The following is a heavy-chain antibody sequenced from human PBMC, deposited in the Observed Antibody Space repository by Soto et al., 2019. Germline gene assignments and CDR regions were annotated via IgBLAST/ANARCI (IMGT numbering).Heavy chain of an antibody. CDR2: IIPIFGTA. CDR1: GGTFSSYA. CDR3: ARVPYYYASSGYSLFDY. D-gene: IGHD3-22*01. J-gene: IGHJ4*02. Sequence: ASVKVSCKASGGTFSSYAISWVRQAPGQGLEWMGGIIPIFGTANYAQKFQGRVTITADESTSTAYMELSSLRSEDTAVYYCARVPYYYASSGYSLFDYWGQGTLVTVSS. V-gene: IGHV1-69*13.